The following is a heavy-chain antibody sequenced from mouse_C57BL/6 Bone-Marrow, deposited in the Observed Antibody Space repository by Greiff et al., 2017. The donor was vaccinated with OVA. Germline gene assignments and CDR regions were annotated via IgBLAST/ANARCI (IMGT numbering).Heavy chain of an antibody. CDR2: IHPNSGST. Sequence: QVQLQQPGAELVKPGASVKLSCKASGYTFTSYWMHWVKQRPGQGLEWIGMIHPNSGSTNDNEKFKSKATLTVDKSSSTAYMQLSSLTSEDSAVYYCAPSCAYWGQGTLVTVSA. V-gene: IGHV1-64*01. J-gene: IGHJ3*01. CDR1: GYTFTSYW. CDR3: APSCAY.